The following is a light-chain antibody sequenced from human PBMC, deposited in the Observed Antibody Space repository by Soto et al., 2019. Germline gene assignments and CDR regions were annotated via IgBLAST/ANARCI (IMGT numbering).Light chain of an antibody. CDR2: DVS. V-gene: IGLV2-14*01. Sequence: QSVLTQPASVSGSPGQSITISCTGTSSDVGGYNYVSWYQQHPGKAPKLMIYDVSNRPSGVSNCFSGSKSGNTASLTISGRQAEDEADYYCSSYTSSSTLVVFGGGTKLTVL. CDR3: SSYTSSSTLVV. CDR1: SSDVGGYNY. J-gene: IGLJ2*01.